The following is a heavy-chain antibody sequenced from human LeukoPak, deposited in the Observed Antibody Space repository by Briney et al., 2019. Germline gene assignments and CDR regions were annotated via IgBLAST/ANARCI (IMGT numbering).Heavy chain of an antibody. Sequence: ASVKVSCKASGYTFTGYYMHWVRQAPGQGLEWMGRTNPSGGSTSYAQKFQGRVTMTRDTSTSTVYMELSSLRSEDTAVYYCARDGKGRYYAYFDYWGQGTLVTVSS. CDR3: ARDGKGRYYAYFDY. CDR1: GYTFTGYY. V-gene: IGHV1-46*01. J-gene: IGHJ4*02. CDR2: TNPSGGST. D-gene: IGHD1-26*01.